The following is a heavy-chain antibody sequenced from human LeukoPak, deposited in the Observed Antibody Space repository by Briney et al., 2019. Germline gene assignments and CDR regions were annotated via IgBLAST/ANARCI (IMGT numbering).Heavy chain of an antibody. D-gene: IGHD3-3*01. J-gene: IGHJ4*02. CDR1: GNTLTAFS. CDR3: TASLMILVDFWSGYYGY. V-gene: IGHV1-24*01. Sequence: GASVKVSCKVSGNTLTAFSMHWVRQAAGRGLEWMGSFDPEDGETLYAHKFQGRVTMTADTSIDTAYMELSSLRSEDTALYYCTASLMILVDFWSGYYGYWGQGTLVTVSS. CDR2: FDPEDGET.